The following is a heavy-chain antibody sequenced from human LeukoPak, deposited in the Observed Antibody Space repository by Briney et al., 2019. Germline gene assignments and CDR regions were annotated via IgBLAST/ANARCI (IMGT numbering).Heavy chain of an antibody. D-gene: IGHD1-26*01. J-gene: IGHJ4*02. CDR1: GYTFTNYW. Sequence: GESLKISCKASGYTFTNYWIGWVRQMPGKGLEWMGIIYPGDSDTRYSPSFQGQVTISADKSISPAYLQWSSLKASDTAMYYCASSEGWEPQRSPFDYWGQGTLVTVSS. CDR3: ASSEGWEPQRSPFDY. CDR2: IYPGDSDT. V-gene: IGHV5-51*01.